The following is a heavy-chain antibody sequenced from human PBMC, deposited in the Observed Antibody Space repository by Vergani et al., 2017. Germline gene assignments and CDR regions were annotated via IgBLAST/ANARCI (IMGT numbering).Heavy chain of an antibody. D-gene: IGHD3/OR15-3a*01. Sequence: QVQLVESGGGVVQPGRSLRLSCAASGFTFSSYGMHWVRQAPGKGLEWVAVISYDGSNKYSADSVKGRFTISRDNSKNTLYLQMNSLRAEDTAVYYCAKWTPPDYWGQGTLVTVAS. V-gene: IGHV3-30*18. CDR3: AKWTPPDY. CDR1: GFTFSSYG. CDR2: ISYDGSNK. J-gene: IGHJ4*02.